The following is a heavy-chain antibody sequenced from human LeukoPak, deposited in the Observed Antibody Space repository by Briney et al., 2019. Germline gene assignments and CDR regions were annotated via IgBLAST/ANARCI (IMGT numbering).Heavy chain of an antibody. CDR3: ARDLTVTTLNYYYYYGMDV. V-gene: IGHV5-51*01. D-gene: IGHD4-11*01. CDR1: GYSFTSYW. Sequence: GESLKISCKGSGYSFTSYWIGWVRQMPGKGLAWMGIIYPGDSDTRYSPSFQGQVTISADKSISTAYLQWSSLKASDTAMYYCARDLTVTTLNYYYYYGMDVWGQGTTVTVSS. CDR2: IYPGDSDT. J-gene: IGHJ6*02.